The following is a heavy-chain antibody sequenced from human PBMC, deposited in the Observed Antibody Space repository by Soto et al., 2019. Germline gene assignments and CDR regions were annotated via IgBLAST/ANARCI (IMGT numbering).Heavy chain of an antibody. CDR3: AREVGIWSGYSAPYYFDY. D-gene: IGHD3-3*01. CDR1: GFTFSDYY. CDR2: ISSSGSTI. J-gene: IGHJ4*02. Sequence: GGSLRLSCAASGFTFSDYYMSWIRQAPGKGLEWVSYISSSGSTIYYADSVKGRFTISRDNAKNSLYLQMNSLRAEDTAVYYCAREVGIWSGYSAPYYFDYWGQGTLVTVSS. V-gene: IGHV3-11*01.